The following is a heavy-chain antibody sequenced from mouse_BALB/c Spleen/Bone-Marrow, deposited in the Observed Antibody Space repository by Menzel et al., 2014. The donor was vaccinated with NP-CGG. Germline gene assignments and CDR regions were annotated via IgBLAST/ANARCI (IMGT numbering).Heavy chain of an antibody. CDR3: ARGDNAMDY. Sequence: EVKLVESGPELVKPGASVKMSCKASGYTFTSYVMHWVKQKPGQGLEWIGYINPYNDGTKYNEKFKGKATLTSDKFSSTAYMELSSLTSEDSAVYYCARGDNAMDYWGQGTSVTVSS. V-gene: IGHV1-14*01. J-gene: IGHJ4*01. CDR1: GYTFTSYV. D-gene: IGHD3-3*01. CDR2: INPYNDGT.